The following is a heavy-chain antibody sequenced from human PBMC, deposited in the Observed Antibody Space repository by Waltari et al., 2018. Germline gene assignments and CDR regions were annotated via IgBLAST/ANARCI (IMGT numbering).Heavy chain of an antibody. Sequence: QVQLVESGGGVVQSGGSLRLSCAASGFTFSTYGMPWVRQAPGKGREWVAFIRYDGTNKYYADSVKGRFTISRDNSENTVYLQMNNLRPEDTAVYYCAKRRGTMVRGVIGFDYWGQGTLVTVSS. CDR3: AKRRGTMVRGVIGFDY. V-gene: IGHV3-30*02. J-gene: IGHJ4*02. CDR1: GFTFSTYG. CDR2: IRYDGTNK. D-gene: IGHD3-10*01.